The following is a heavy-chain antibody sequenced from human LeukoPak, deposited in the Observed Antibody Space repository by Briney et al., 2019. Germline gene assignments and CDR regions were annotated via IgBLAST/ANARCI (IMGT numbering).Heavy chain of an antibody. CDR3: AKLLYWYINL. J-gene: IGHJ2*01. CDR2: IRYDGSNK. D-gene: IGHD2-15*01. CDR1: GFTFNNYG. Sequence: PGGSLRLSCAASGFTFNNYGMHCVRQAPDKGLEWVAFIRYDGSNKYYADSVKGRFTISRDNSKNTLYLQMNSLRAEDTAVYYCAKLLYWYINLWGRGTLVTVSS. V-gene: IGHV3-30*02.